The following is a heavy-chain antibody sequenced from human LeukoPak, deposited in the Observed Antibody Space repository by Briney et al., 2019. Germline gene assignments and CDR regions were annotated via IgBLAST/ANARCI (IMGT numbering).Heavy chain of an antibody. Sequence: GGSLRLSCAASGFTFNSFWMYWVRHVPGKGLLWVARINSDGIRTSHADSVQGRFTISRDNANNTLYLQMNSLRVEDTAVYYCATTLGSGWKFDYWGQGTLVTVSS. D-gene: IGHD6-19*01. J-gene: IGHJ4*02. CDR3: ATTLGSGWKFDY. V-gene: IGHV3-74*01. CDR1: GFTFNSFW. CDR2: INSDGIRT.